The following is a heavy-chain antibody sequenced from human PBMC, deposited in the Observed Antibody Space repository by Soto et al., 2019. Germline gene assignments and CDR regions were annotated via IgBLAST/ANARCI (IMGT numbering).Heavy chain of an antibody. D-gene: IGHD4-17*01. Sequence: QVQLEESGGGVVQPGRSLRLSCEASGFTFNTYSMHWVRQPPGKGLEWLAAIWYDGTQKYYPDSVKGRFIISRDNPKKTVYLEMNSLRAEDTAVYYCARAGGTTVTGLWHFDSWGQGTLVTVSS. CDR2: IWYDGTQK. V-gene: IGHV3-33*01. CDR1: GFTFNTYS. CDR3: ARAGGTTVTGLWHFDS. J-gene: IGHJ4*02.